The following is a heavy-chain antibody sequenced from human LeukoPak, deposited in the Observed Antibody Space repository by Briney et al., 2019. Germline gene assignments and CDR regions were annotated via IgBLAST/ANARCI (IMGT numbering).Heavy chain of an antibody. D-gene: IGHD3-9*01. J-gene: IGHJ4*02. V-gene: IGHV3-33*01. CDR1: GLTFSSYG. CDR2: IWYDGSNK. CDR3: ARELRYFDWLPTLDY. Sequence: QPGRSLRLSCAASGLTFSSYGMHWVRQSPGKGLEWVAVIWYDGSNKYYADSVKGRFTISRDNAKNSLYLQMNSLRAEDTAVYYCARELRYFDWLPTLDYWGQGTLVTVSS.